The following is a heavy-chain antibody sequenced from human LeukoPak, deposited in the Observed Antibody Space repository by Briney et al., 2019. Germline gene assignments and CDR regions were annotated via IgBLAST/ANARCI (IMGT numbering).Heavy chain of an antibody. Sequence: SETLSLTCTASGDSITNSNYYWGWVRQSPGRGLEWLGNIFYNGGLYYNPSFKSRVVISVDTSKNHFSLTLNAVTAAVTAVYHCASYSGIYSAFEIWSQGTLVTVSS. CDR2: IFYNGGL. J-gene: IGHJ3*02. CDR3: ASYSGIYSAFEI. V-gene: IGHV4-39*07. D-gene: IGHD1-26*01. CDR1: GDSITNSNYY.